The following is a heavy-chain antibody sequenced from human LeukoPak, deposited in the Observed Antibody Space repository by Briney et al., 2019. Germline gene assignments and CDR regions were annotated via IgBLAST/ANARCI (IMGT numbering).Heavy chain of an antibody. D-gene: IGHD1-26*01. CDR1: GFXFSSYS. CDR3: ARDPIVTSGSYQYFDY. J-gene: IGHJ4*02. Sequence: PGGSLRLSCAASGFXFSSYSINWVRQAPGKGLEWVSSISSSSSYIYYADSVEGRFTISRDNAKNSLYLQMNSLRAEDTAVYYCARDPIVTSGSYQYFDYWGQGTLVTVSS. V-gene: IGHV3-21*01. CDR2: ISSSSSYI.